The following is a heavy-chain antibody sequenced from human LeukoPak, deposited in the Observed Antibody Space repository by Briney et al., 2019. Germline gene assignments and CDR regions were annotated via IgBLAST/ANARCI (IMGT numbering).Heavy chain of an antibody. Sequence: SETLSLTCIVSGGSISSTSYYWGWLRQPPGKGLEWIGVMSNSGSNYYSPSLKSRVTIFVDTSKNQFSLKLTSVTAADTAIYYCGRVILGEAKSPIDCWGQGTLVTVSS. CDR1: GGSISSTSYY. CDR2: MSNSGSN. D-gene: IGHD3-10*01. V-gene: IGHV4-39*01. J-gene: IGHJ4*02. CDR3: GRVILGEAKSPIDC.